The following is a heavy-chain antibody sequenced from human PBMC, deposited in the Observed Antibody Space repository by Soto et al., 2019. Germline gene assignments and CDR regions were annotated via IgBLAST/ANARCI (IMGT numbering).Heavy chain of an antibody. V-gene: IGHV1-69*02. CDR3: ASLMSSGYYYGMDV. CDR2: IIPILGIA. D-gene: IGHD3-10*01. CDR1: GGTFSSYT. J-gene: IGHJ6*02. Sequence: QVQLVQSGAEVKKPGSSVKVSCKASGGTFSSYTISWVRQAPGQGLEWMGRIIPILGIANYAQKFQGRVTIPADKSPSTAYMEMSSLRSEDTAVYYCASLMSSGYYYGMDVWGQGTTVTVSS.